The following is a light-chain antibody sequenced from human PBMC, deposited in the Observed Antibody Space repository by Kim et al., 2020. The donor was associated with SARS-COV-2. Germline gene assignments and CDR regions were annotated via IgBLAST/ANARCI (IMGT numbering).Light chain of an antibody. J-gene: IGLJ2*01. CDR3: CSYRSDITLV. CDR1: RRDVGGHNY. CDR2: DVT. V-gene: IGLV2-14*03. Sequence: GQSITISCAGTRRDVGGHNYVSWYQQHPGKAPMLMIYDVTSRPSAISSRFSGSKSGNTAFLTISGRQPEDEADYYCCSYRSDITLVFGGGTQLTVL.